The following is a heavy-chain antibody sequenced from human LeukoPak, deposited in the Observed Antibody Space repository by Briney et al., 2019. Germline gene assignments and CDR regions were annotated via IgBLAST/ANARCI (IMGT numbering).Heavy chain of an antibody. V-gene: IGHV4-59*08. D-gene: IGHD3-10*01. Sequence: PSETLSLTCTVSGGSISSYYWSWIRQPPGKGLEWIAYISDIGSINYNPSLKSRVTISVDTSKNQFSLKLSSVTAADTAVYYCARLPGYGSGRYYYYYGMDVWGQGTTVTVSS. CDR1: GGSISSYY. CDR2: ISDIGSI. CDR3: ARLPGYGSGRYYYYYGMDV. J-gene: IGHJ6*02.